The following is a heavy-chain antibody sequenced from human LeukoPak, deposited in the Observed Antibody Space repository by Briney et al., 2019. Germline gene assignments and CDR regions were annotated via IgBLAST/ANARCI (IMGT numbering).Heavy chain of an antibody. CDR3: ARGLLSMIELPGSLDI. J-gene: IGHJ3*02. Sequence: GGSLRLSCAASGFTFSSYSMNWVRQAPGKGLEWVSSISSSSSYIYYADSVKGRFTISRDNAKNSLYLQMNSLRAEDTALYYCARGLLSMIELPGSLDIWGQGTMVTVSS. CDR2: ISSSSSYI. D-gene: IGHD3-22*01. CDR1: GFTFSSYS. V-gene: IGHV3-21*04.